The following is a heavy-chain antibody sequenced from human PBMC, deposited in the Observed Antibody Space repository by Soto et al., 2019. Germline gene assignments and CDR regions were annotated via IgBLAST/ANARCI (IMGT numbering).Heavy chain of an antibody. CDR1: GGSIRSGSHY. CDR3: AREGGDGIDY. D-gene: IGHD3-16*01. Sequence: PSETLSLTCTVSGGSIRSGSHYWSWIRQHPGKGLEWIGYVYYSGSTYYNPSLKSRITISISTPKNQFSLKLTSVTAADTAVYYCAREGGDGIDYWGQGTLVTVSS. J-gene: IGHJ4*02. CDR2: VYYSGST. V-gene: IGHV4-31*03.